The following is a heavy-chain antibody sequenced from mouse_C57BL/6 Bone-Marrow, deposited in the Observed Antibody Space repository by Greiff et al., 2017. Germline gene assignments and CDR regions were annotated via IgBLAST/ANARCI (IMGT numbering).Heavy chain of an antibody. Sequence: VQLQQSGAELVRPGASVKLSCTASGFNIKDDYMHWVQQRPEQGLEWIGWIDPENGDTEYASKFQGKATITADTYSNTAYLQLSSLTSEDTAVYYCTTNYYGKYVDYWGQGTTLTVSS. CDR1: GFNIKDDY. D-gene: IGHD2-1*01. V-gene: IGHV14-4*01. CDR2: IDPENGDT. J-gene: IGHJ2*01. CDR3: TTNYYGKYVDY.